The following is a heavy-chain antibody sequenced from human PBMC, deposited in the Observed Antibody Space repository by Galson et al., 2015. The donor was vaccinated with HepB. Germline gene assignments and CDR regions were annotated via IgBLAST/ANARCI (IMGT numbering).Heavy chain of an antibody. V-gene: IGHV3-30*18. D-gene: IGHD3-10*01. Sequence: SLRLSCAASGFTFSSYGMHWVRQAPGKGLEWVAVISYDGSNKYYADSVKGRFTISRDNSKNTLYLQMNSLRAEDTAVYYCAKEEGSGSYDYWGQGTLVTVSS. CDR1: GFTFSSYG. CDR2: ISYDGSNK. CDR3: AKEEGSGSYDY. J-gene: IGHJ4*02.